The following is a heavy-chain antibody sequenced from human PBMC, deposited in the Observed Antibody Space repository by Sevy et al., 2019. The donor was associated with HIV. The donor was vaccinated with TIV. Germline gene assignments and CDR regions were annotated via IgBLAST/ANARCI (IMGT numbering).Heavy chain of an antibody. CDR2: IKQDGSEK. J-gene: IGHJ3*02. CDR3: ARGEAYCSGGSCYAWGAFDI. D-gene: IGHD2-15*01. V-gene: IGHV3-7*03. Sequence: GGSLRLSCAASGFTFSSYWMSWVRQAPGKGLEWVANIKQDGSEKYYVDSVKGGFTISRDNAKNSLYLQMNSLRAEDSAVYYCARGEAYCSGGSCYAWGAFDIWGQGTMVTSSS. CDR1: GFTFSSYW.